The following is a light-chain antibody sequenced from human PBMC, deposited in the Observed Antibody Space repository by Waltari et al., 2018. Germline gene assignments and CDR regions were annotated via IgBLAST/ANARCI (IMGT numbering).Light chain of an antibody. CDR3: QQYNTWPPST. J-gene: IGKJ2*02. V-gene: IGKV3-15*01. Sequence: EIVMTQSPAALSVSPGERATLSCRASQYISNNLAWYQHTPGQPPRLIISGASTRATGVPARFSGSGSGTEFSLTISSLQSEDSAIYFCQQYNTWPPSTFGQGTKLEIK. CDR2: GAS. CDR1: QYISNN.